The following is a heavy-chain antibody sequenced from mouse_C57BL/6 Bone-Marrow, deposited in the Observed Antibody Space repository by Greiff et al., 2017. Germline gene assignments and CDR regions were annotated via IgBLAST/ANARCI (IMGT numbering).Heavy chain of an antibody. Sequence: EVQLQQSGAELVRPGASVKLSCTASGFNIKDDYMPWVKQRPEQGLEWIGWIDPENGDTEYASKFQGKATITADTSTNTAYLQLSSLTSEDTAVYYCTREGLWSYYFDYWGQGTTLTVSS. J-gene: IGHJ2*01. CDR2: IDPENGDT. V-gene: IGHV14-4*01. CDR1: GFNIKDDY. D-gene: IGHD1-1*02. CDR3: TREGLWSYYFDY.